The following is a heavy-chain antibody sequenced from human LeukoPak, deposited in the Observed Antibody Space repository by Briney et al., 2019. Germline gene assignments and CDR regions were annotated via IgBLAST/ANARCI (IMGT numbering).Heavy chain of an antibody. CDR3: AKWRRGGWSLDY. D-gene: IGHD6-19*01. V-gene: IGHV3-53*01. CDR2: IYSGGGT. Sequence: PGGSLNLSCAASGFPVSSNYMTWVRQAPGKGLEWVSVIYSGGGTYYADSVKGLFTISRDNFKNTLYLQMNSLRAEDTAVYYCAKWRRGGWSLDYWGQGTLVTVSS. CDR1: GFPVSSNY. J-gene: IGHJ4*02.